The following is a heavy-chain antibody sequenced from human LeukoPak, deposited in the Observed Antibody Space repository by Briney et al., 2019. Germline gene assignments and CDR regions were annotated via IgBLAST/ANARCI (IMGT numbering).Heavy chain of an antibody. CDR1: GFTFSSYG. Sequence: GGSLRLSCAASGFTFSSYGMHWVRQAPGKGLEWVAFIRYDGFNKYYADSVKGRFTISRDNAKNSLYLQMNSLRAEDTAVYYCARAYYGSGSYYVDYWGQGTLVTVSS. J-gene: IGHJ4*02. D-gene: IGHD3-10*01. V-gene: IGHV3-30*02. CDR3: ARAYYGSGSYYVDY. CDR2: IRYDGFNK.